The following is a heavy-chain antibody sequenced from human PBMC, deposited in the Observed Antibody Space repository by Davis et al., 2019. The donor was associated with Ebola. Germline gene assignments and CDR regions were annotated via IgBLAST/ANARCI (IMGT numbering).Heavy chain of an antibody. CDR2: INPSGGST. D-gene: IGHD4-17*01. CDR3: ARGDYGVYGMDV. CDR1: GYTFTSYY. J-gene: IGHJ6*02. V-gene: IGHV1-46*01. Sequence: ASVTVSCKASGYTFTSYYMHWVRHAPAQGLEWMGIINPSGGSTSYAQKFQGRVTMTRDTSTSTVYMELSSLRSEDTAVYYCARGDYGVYGMDVWGQGTTVTVSS.